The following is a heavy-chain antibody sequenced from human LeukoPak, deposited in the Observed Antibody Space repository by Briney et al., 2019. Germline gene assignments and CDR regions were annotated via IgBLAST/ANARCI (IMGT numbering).Heavy chain of an antibody. J-gene: IGHJ4*01. V-gene: IGHV1-2*04. CDR1: GYTFTGYY. Sequence: ASVKVSCKASGYTFTGYYTHWVRQAPGQGLEWMGWINPNSGGTNYAQKFQGWVTMTRDTSISTAYMELSRLRSDDTAVNYCARDSPYSSGWPDLDYWGQEPWSPSPQ. CDR2: INPNSGGT. D-gene: IGHD6-19*01. CDR3: ARDSPYSSGWPDLDY.